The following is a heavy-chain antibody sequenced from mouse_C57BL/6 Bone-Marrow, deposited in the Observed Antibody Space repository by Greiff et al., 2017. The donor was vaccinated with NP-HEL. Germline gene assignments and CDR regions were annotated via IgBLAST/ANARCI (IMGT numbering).Heavy chain of an antibody. D-gene: IGHD2-2*01. J-gene: IGHJ2*01. CDR3: ARYGYQFDY. Sequence: DVKLQESGGGLVQPGGSLSLSCAASGFTFTDYYMSWVRQPPGKALEWLGFIRNKANGYTTEYSASVKGRFTISRDNSQSILYLQMNALRAEDSATYYCARYGYQFDYWGQGTTLTVSS. CDR2: IRNKANGYTT. V-gene: IGHV7-3*01. CDR1: GFTFTDYY.